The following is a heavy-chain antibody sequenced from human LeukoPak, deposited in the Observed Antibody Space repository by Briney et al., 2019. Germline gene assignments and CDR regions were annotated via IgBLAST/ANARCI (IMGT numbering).Heavy chain of an antibody. CDR1: GFTFSNYS. V-gene: IGHV3-21*01. Sequence: GGSLRLSCTASGFTFSNYSINWVRQAPGKGLEWVSSISSNSDYIYYADSVKGRFTISRDNTKNSLYLQMNSLRAEDTAVYYCARGLCGGDCYDYWGQGTLVTVSS. J-gene: IGHJ4*02. CDR3: ARGLCGGDCYDY. D-gene: IGHD2-21*01. CDR2: ISSNSDYI.